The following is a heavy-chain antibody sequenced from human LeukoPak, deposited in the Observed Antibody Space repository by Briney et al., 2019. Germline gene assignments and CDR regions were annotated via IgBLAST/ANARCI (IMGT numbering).Heavy chain of an antibody. CDR1: GGSISSGDYY. D-gene: IGHD2-2*01. CDR3: ARTYARSPLDP. V-gene: IGHV4-30-4*08. CDR2: IYFGGST. J-gene: IGHJ5*02. Sequence: PSETLSLTCTVSGGSISSGDYYWSWIRQPPGKGLEWIGYIYFGGSTYYNPSLKSRVTISGDTSKNQFSLKLRSVTAADTAVYYCARTYARSPLDPWGQGTLVTVSS.